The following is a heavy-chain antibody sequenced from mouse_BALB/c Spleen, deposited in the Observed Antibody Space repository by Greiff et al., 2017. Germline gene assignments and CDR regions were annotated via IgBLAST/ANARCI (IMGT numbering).Heavy chain of an antibody. Sequence: EVHLVESGPGLVKPSQSLSLTCTVTGYSITSDYAWNWIRQFPGNKLEWMGYISYSGSTSYNPSLKSRISITRDTSKNQFFLQLNSVTTEDTATYYCAREYYYGYWYFDVWGAGTTVTVSS. CDR2: ISYSGST. D-gene: IGHD1-1*01. CDR1: GYSITSDYA. CDR3: AREYYYGYWYFDV. J-gene: IGHJ1*01. V-gene: IGHV3-2*02.